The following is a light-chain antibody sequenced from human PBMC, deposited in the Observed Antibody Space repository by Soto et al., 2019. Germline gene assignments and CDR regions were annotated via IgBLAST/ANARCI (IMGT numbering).Light chain of an antibody. CDR1: QSVSSTY. V-gene: IGKV3-20*01. CDR3: QQYGRSPPT. Sequence: EIVLTQSPGTLSLSPGERATLSCRGSQSVSSTYLAWYQQKPGQAPRLLIYGASSRATGIPDRFSGSGSGTDFTLTISRLEPEDYAVYYCQQYGRSPPTFGQGTKV. J-gene: IGKJ1*01. CDR2: GAS.